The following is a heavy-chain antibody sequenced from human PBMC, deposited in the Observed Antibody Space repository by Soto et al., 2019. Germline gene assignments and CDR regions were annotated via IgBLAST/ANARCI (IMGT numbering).Heavy chain of an antibody. Sequence: QVQLVQSGAEVKKPGSSVKVSCKAYGGTFSSYAISWVRQAPGQGIEWMGGIIPTFATADYAQNFQGRATFTADDSKSTAYVDLSTMRADDTALYYFACVVTLRYYYGMNVWGQGTTVTVSS. D-gene: IGHD2-15*01. CDR1: GGTFSSYA. CDR2: IIPTFATA. J-gene: IGHJ6*02. CDR3: ACVVTLRYYYGMNV. V-gene: IGHV1-69*12.